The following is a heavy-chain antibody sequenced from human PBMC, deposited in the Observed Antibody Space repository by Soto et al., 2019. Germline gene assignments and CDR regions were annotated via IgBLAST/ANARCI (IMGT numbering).Heavy chain of an antibody. V-gene: IGHV1-69*02. CDR1: GGTFSSYT. CDR3: ARGIAARGYYYYYMDV. D-gene: IGHD6-6*01. CDR2: IIPILGIA. Sequence: SVKVSCKASGGTFSSYTISWVRQAPGQGLEWMGRIIPILGIANYAQKFQGRVTITADKSTSTAYMELSSLRSEDTAVYYCARGIAARGYYYYYMDVWGKGTTVTVYS. J-gene: IGHJ6*03.